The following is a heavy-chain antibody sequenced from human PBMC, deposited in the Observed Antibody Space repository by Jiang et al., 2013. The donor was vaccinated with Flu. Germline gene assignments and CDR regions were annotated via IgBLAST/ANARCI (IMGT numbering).Heavy chain of an antibody. CDR1: GGSISSSSYY. V-gene: IGHV4-39*01. J-gene: IGHJ4*02. D-gene: IGHD1-26*01. CDR3: ARLLASGSYFKWAFDY. Sequence: PGLVKPSETLSLTCTVSGGSISSSSYYWGWIRQPPGKGLEWIASMYYSGITYYNPSLRSRVTISVDTSKNQFSLKLSSVTATDTAVYYCARLLASGSYFKWAFDYWGQGTLVTVSS. CDR2: MYYSGIT.